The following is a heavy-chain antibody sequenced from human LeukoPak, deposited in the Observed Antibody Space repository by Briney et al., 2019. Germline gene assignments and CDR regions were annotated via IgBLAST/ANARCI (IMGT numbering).Heavy chain of an antibody. CDR1: GGSISSGDYY. CDR3: ARDPLKYYDSSGYR. CDR2: IYYSGST. Sequence: PSETLSLTCTVSGGSISSGDYYWSWIRQPPGKGLEWVGYIYYSGSTYYNPSLKSRVTISVDTSKHQFSLKLSSVTAADTAVYYCARDPLKYYDSSGYRWGQGTLVTVSS. V-gene: IGHV4-30-4*08. J-gene: IGHJ4*02. D-gene: IGHD3-22*01.